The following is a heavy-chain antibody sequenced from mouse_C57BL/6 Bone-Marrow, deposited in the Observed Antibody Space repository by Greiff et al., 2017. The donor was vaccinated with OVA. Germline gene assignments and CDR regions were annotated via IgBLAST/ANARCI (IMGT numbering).Heavy chain of an antibody. CDR3: AREMIYYGSSPYWYFDV. V-gene: IGHV5-4*01. J-gene: IGHJ1*03. CDR2: ISDGGSYT. Sequence: EVHLVESGGGLVKPGGSLKLSCAASGFTFSSYAMSWVRQTPEKRLEWVATISDGGSYTYYPDNVKGRFTISRDNAKNTLYLQMSHLKSEDTAMYYCAREMIYYGSSPYWYFDVWGTGTTVTVSS. CDR1: GFTFSSYA. D-gene: IGHD1-1*01.